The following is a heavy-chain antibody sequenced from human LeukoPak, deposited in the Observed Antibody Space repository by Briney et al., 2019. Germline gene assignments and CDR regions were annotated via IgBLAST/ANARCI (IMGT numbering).Heavy chain of an antibody. J-gene: IGHJ4*02. CDR2: IYYSGST. CDR3: ARPDGYNGPFDY. CDR1: GGSFRSSSYY. D-gene: IGHD5-24*01. V-gene: IGHV4-39*01. Sequence: PSETLSLTCTVSGGSFRSSSYYWGWISQPPGKGLEWIGSIYYSGSTYYNPSLKSRVTISVDTSKNQFSLKLSSVTAADTAVYYCARPDGYNGPFDYWGQGTLVTVSS.